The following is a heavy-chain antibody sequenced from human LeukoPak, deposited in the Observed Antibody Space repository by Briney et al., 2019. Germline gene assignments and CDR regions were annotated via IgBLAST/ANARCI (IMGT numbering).Heavy chain of an antibody. D-gene: IGHD2-2*02. Sequence: GGPLRLSCAASGFTFSSYAMSWVRQAPGKGLEWVSAISGSGGSTYYADSVKGRFTISRDNSKNTLYLQMNSLRAEDTAVYYCAHIVVVPAAITLGYFDYWGQGTLVTVSS. CDR1: GFTFSSYA. CDR2: ISGSGGST. V-gene: IGHV3-23*01. J-gene: IGHJ4*02. CDR3: AHIVVVPAAITLGYFDY.